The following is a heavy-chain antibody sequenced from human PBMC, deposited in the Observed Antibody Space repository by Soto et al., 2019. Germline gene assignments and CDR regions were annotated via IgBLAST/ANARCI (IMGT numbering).Heavy chain of an antibody. D-gene: IGHD2-2*01. V-gene: IGHV3-21*01. J-gene: IGHJ6*02. CDR3: ARERSPLVVPAAPYYYYGMDV. CDR1: GFTFSSYS. CDR2: ISSSSSYI. Sequence: PVGSLRLSCAASGFTFSSYSMNWVRQAPGKGLEWVSSISSSSSYIYYADSVKGRFTISRDNAKNSLYLQMNSLRAEDTAVYYCARERSPLVVPAAPYYYYGMDVWGQGTTVTVSS.